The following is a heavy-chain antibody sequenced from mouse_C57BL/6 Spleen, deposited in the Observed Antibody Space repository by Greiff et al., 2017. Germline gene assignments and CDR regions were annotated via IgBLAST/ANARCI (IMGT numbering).Heavy chain of an antibody. CDR1: GYTFTSYW. CDR2: IPPNSGST. D-gene: IGHD1-1*01. CDR3: ARRVYGSSPMDY. V-gene: IGHV1-64*01. Sequence: QVQLQQPGAELVKPGASVKLSCKASGYTFTSYWMHWVKQRPGQGLEWIGMIPPNSGSTNYNEKFKSKATLTVDKSSSTAYMQLSSLTSEDSAVYYGARRVYGSSPMDYWGQGTSVTVSS. J-gene: IGHJ4*01.